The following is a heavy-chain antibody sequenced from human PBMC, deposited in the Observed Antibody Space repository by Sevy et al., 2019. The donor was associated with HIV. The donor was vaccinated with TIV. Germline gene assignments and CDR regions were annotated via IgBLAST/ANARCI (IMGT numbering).Heavy chain of an antibody. V-gene: IGHV3-15*01. Sequence: LGGSLRLSCTASGFTFTHAWMSWVRQAPGKGLEWVGRIKSTPDGGTTDYAAPVKGRFTISRDDSKNTLYLQMNSLKTEDTAVYYCSTDPIIVLLVTDGMDVWGQGTTVTVSS. CDR3: STDPIIVLLVTDGMDV. J-gene: IGHJ6*02. D-gene: IGHD2-8*02. CDR2: IKSTPDGGTT. CDR1: GFTFTHAW.